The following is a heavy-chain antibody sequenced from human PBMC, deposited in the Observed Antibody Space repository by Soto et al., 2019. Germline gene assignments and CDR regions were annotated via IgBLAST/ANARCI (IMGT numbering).Heavy chain of an antibody. CDR1: GFSLSTSGVG. Sequence: QITLKESGPTLVKPTQTLTLTCTFSGFSLSTSGVGVGWIRQPPGKALEWLALIYWDDDKRYSPSLKSRLTITKDTSKNQVVLTMTNMDPVDTATYYCARRYGSGGSCYSGYYYGMDVWGQGTTVTVSS. V-gene: IGHV2-5*02. J-gene: IGHJ6*02. CDR3: ARRYGSGGSCYSGYYYGMDV. D-gene: IGHD2-15*01. CDR2: IYWDDDK.